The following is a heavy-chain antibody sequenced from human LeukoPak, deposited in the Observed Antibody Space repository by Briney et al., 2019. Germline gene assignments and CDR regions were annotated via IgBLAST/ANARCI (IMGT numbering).Heavy chain of an antibody. V-gene: IGHV4-59*01. CDR2: IYYSGST. Sequence: SETLSLTCTASGGSISSYYWSWIRQPPGKGLEWIGHIYYSGSTNYNPSLKSRVTISVDTSKNQFSLKLSSVTAADTAVYYCARVDTYYYDTKSAFDIWGQGTMVTVSS. CDR3: ARVDTYYYDTKSAFDI. J-gene: IGHJ3*02. D-gene: IGHD3-22*01. CDR1: GGSISSYY.